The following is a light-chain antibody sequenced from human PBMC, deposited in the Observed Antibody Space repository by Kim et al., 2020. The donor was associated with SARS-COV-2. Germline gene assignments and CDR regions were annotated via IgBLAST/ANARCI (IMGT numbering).Light chain of an antibody. CDR2: DVD. V-gene: IGLV2-11*01. Sequence: QSALTQPRSVSGSPGQSVTISCAGTSSDVGGYNFVSWYQQHPGKAPKLIIYDVDKRPSGVPDRFSGSKSGNTASLTISGLQAEDEGDYHCCSYVFIYSYYVFGTGTKVTVL. CDR3: CSYVFIYSYYV. J-gene: IGLJ1*01. CDR1: SSDVGGYNF.